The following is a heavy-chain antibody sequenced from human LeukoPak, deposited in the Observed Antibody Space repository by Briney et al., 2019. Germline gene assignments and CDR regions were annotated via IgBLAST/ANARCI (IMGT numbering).Heavy chain of an antibody. Sequence: SETLSLTCVVYIGSFNDYHWTWIRQPPGKGLEWMGQINYTGRTNYNPSLKSRATISVDTSMNQFSLKLSSVTAADTGVYYCARRTLKATENDAFDIWSRGTMVTVSS. CDR3: ARRTLKATENDAFDI. J-gene: IGHJ3*02. V-gene: IGHV4-34*01. CDR1: IGSFNDYH. CDR2: INYTGRT.